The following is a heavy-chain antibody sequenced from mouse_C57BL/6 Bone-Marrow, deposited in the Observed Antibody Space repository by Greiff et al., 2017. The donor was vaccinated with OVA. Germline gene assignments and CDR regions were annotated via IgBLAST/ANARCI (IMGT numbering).Heavy chain of an antibody. CDR2: IRSKSNNYAT. Sequence: GGLVQPKGSLKLSCAASGFSFYTYAMNWVRQAPGTGLEWVARIRSKSNNYATYYADSLKDRFTISRDDSESMPYLQMNNLKTEDTAMYYCVIVPYYSNDVYWYFDGWGTGTTVTVSS. CDR3: VIVPYYSNDVYWYFDG. CDR1: GFSFYTYA. J-gene: IGHJ1*03. V-gene: IGHV10-1*01. D-gene: IGHD2-5*01.